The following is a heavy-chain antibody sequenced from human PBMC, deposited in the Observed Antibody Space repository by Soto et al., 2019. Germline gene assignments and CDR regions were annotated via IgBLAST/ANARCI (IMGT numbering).Heavy chain of an antibody. CDR1: GFTFSSYA. J-gene: IGHJ4*02. Sequence: GGSLRLSCAASGFTFSSYAMHWVRQAPGKGLEWVAVISYDGSNKYYADSVKGRFTISRDNSKNTLYLQMNSLRAEDTAVYYCARGSSPDYDSSGYFFDYWGQGTLVTVSS. V-gene: IGHV3-30-3*01. D-gene: IGHD3-22*01. CDR3: ARGSSPDYDSSGYFFDY. CDR2: ISYDGSNK.